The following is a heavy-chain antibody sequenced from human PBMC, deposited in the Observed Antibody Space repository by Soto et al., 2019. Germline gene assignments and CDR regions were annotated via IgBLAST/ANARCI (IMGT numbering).Heavy chain of an antibody. Sequence: QVQLQESGPGLVKPSETLSLTCTVSGGSISSYYWSWIRQPPGKGLEWIGYIYYSGSTNYNPSLRSRVTIAVDTSKNHFSLKLSSVTAADTAVYYCARVGLADSPDYYYYGMDVWGQGTTVTVSS. J-gene: IGHJ6*02. CDR3: ARVGLADSPDYYYYGMDV. CDR1: GGSISSYY. CDR2: IYYSGST. V-gene: IGHV4-59*01. D-gene: IGHD3-9*01.